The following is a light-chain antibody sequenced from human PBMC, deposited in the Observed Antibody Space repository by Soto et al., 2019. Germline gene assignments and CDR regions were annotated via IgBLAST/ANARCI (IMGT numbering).Light chain of an antibody. CDR1: SSNVGGYNY. CDR2: DVS. J-gene: IGLJ3*02. Sequence: QSALTQAASVSGSPGQSITISCTGTSSNVGGYNYVSWYQQHPGKAPKLIIYDVSNRPSGVSTRFSGSKSGNTASLTISGLQAEDEADYSCSSYTSTNSVVFGGGTQLTVL. CDR3: SSYTSTNSVV. V-gene: IGLV2-14*01.